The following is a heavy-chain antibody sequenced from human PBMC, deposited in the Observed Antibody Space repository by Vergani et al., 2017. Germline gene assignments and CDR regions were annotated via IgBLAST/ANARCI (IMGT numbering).Heavy chain of an antibody. CDR1: GGSFSGYY. CDR2: INHSGST. J-gene: IGHJ3*02. Sequence: QVQLQQWGAGLLKPSETLSLTCAVYGGSFSGYYWSWIRQPPGKGLEWIGEINHSGSTNYNPSLKSRVTISVDTSKNQFSLKLSSVTAADPAVYYCARGFCTNGVCSVKTTLDAFDIWGQGTMVTVSS. V-gene: IGHV4-34*01. CDR3: ARGFCTNGVCSVKTTLDAFDI. D-gene: IGHD2-8*01.